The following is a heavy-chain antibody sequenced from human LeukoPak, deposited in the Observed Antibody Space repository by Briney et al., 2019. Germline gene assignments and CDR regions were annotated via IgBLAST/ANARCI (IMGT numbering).Heavy chain of an antibody. J-gene: IGHJ4*02. V-gene: IGHV3-74*01. Sequence: GGSLRLSCAASGFTFRSYWMHWVRQAPGKGLVWVSRINSDGSTINYADSVKGRFTIFRDNAKNTLYLQMNSLGAEDTAVYYCARDFGGSRDYWGQGTLVTVSS. CDR1: GFTFRSYW. CDR3: ARDFGGSRDY. CDR2: INSDGSTI. D-gene: IGHD3-10*01.